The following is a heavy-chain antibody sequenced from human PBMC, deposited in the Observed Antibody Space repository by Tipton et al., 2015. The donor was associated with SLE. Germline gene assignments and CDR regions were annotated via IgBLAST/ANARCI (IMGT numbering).Heavy chain of an antibody. D-gene: IGHD3-10*01. CDR2: INHSGST. V-gene: IGHV4-34*01. J-gene: IGHJ4*02. CDR3: ASLRTEYYYGSRADY. CDR1: GGSFSGYY. Sequence: GLVKPSETLSLTCAVYGGSFSGYYWSWIRQPPGKGLEWIGEINHSGSTNYNPSLKSRVTISVDTSKNQFSLKLSSVTAADTAVYYCASLRTEYYYGSRADYWGQGPLVTVSS.